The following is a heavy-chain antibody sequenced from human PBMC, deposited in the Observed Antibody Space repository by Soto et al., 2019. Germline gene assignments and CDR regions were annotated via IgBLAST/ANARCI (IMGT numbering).Heavy chain of an antibody. Sequence: ASVKVSCKASGFPFTSFFIHWVRQAPGQGLEWMGVINTSRGSANYAQKFQGRLTLTRDTSSSTVYMDLSSLKSEDTALYYCVRAHNFFDXWGQGTQGTVSS. CDR1: GFPFTSFF. CDR2: INTSRGSA. J-gene: IGHJ4*02. V-gene: IGHV1-46*01. CDR3: VRAHNFFDX.